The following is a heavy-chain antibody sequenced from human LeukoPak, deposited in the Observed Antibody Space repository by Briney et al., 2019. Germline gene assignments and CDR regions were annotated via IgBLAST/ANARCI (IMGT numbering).Heavy chain of an antibody. D-gene: IGHD6-13*01. J-gene: IGHJ3*02. CDR3: ARLPLDADSSSWYSIDAFDI. Sequence: MPSETLSLTCTVSGGSISSSSYYWGWIRQPPGKGLEWIGYIYYSGSTNYNPSLKSRVTISVDTSKNQFSLKLSSVTAADTAVYYCARLPLDADSSSWYSIDAFDIWGQGTMVTVSS. V-gene: IGHV4-61*05. CDR1: GGSISSSSYY. CDR2: IYYSGST.